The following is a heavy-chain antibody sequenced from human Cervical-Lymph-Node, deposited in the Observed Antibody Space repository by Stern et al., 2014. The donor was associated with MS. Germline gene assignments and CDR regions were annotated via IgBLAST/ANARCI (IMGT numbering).Heavy chain of an antibody. Sequence: VQLVESGGGVVQPGMSLRLSCAASGFNFSDYGIHWVRQAPGKGLEWVALISYDGSQKYYADSVKGRFTISRDNSNNTLFLHMNSLRADDTAIYYCAKVATVPATTYYYGLDVWGQGTTVTVSS. CDR3: AKVATVPATTYYYGLDV. J-gene: IGHJ6*02. V-gene: IGHV3-30*18. CDR1: GFNFSDYG. CDR2: ISYDGSQK. D-gene: IGHD2-2*01.